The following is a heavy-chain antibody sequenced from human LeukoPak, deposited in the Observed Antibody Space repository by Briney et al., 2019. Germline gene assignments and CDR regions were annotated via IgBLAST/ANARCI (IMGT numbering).Heavy chain of an antibody. D-gene: IGHD3-22*01. CDR3: ARVSYYDSSGYYFLSYVDY. Sequence: PGGSLRLSCAASGFTFSSYWMHWVRQTPGKGLVWVSRIKSDGSSTTYADSVKGRFTISRDNAKNTLYLQMNSLGAEDTAVYYCARVSYYDSSGYYFLSYVDYWGQGTLVTVSS. CDR2: IKSDGSST. CDR1: GFTFSSYW. J-gene: IGHJ4*02. V-gene: IGHV3-74*01.